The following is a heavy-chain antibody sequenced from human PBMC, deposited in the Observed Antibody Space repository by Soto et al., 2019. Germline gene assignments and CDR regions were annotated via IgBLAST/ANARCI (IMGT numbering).Heavy chain of an antibody. D-gene: IGHD5-12*01. CDR3: ARAVEDIVATIFFDY. Sequence: QVQLQESGPGLVKPSQTLSLTCTVSGGSISSGGYYWSWIRQHPGKGLEWIGYIYYSGSTYYTPSLHSRVTISVDTSKNQFSLKLSSVTAADTAVYYCARAVEDIVATIFFDYWGQGTLVTVSS. CDR2: IYYSGST. J-gene: IGHJ4*02. CDR1: GGSISSGGYY. V-gene: IGHV4-31*03.